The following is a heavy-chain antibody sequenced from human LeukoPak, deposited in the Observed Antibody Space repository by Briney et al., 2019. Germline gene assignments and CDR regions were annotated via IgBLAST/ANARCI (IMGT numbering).Heavy chain of an antibody. J-gene: IGHJ5*02. CDR3: ARRRVGDLTVGSDTWFDP. CDR1: GGSITNYN. Sequence: SXTLXLTCTVSGGSITNYNWNWIRQPPGKGLEGIGYISDSGSTNYNPSLQSRVTISVDTSKNQFSLKLSSVTASDTAVYYCARRRVGDLTVGSDTWFDPWGQGALATVSS. CDR2: ISDSGST. V-gene: IGHV4-59*08. D-gene: IGHD2-15*01.